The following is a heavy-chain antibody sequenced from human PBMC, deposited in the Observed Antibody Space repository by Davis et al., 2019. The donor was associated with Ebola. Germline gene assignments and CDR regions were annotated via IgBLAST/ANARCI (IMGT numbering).Heavy chain of an antibody. J-gene: IGHJ4*02. CDR1: EYSFTNYW. Sequence: KVSCKGSEYSFTNYWIAWVRPMPGKGPEWMGVIYSGDSDTRYSPSFEGQVTISVDRSITTAHLQWSSLKASDTAIYYCARQASLYGAIDYWGQGTLITVSS. CDR3: ARQASLYGAIDY. V-gene: IGHV5-51*01. D-gene: IGHD4/OR15-4a*01. CDR2: IYSGDSDT.